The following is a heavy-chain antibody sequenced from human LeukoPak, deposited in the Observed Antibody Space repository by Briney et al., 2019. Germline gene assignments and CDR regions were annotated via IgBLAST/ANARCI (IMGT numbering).Heavy chain of an antibody. CDR2: IIPIFGTA. CDR3: ARGSGYDPIEYYFDY. Sequence: SAKVSWKASGGTFSSYAISWVRQAPGQGLEWMGGIIPIFGTANYAQKFQGRVTITADESTSTAYMELSSLRSEDTAVYYCARGSGYDPIEYYFDYWGQGTLVTVSS. CDR1: GGTFSSYA. D-gene: IGHD5-12*01. J-gene: IGHJ4*02. V-gene: IGHV1-69*01.